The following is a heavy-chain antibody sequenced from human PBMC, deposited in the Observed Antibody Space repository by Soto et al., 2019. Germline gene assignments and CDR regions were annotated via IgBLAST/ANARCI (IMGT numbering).Heavy chain of an antibody. D-gene: IGHD3-3*01. CDR1: GFTFGSYS. Sequence: PGGSLRLSCAASGFTFGSYSMNWVRQAPGKGLEWVSYISSSSSTIYYADSVKGRFTISRDNAKNSLYLQMNSLRDEDTAVYYCARDRVYESLRFLEWLGQMDVWGQGTTVTVYS. CDR2: ISSSSSTI. V-gene: IGHV3-48*02. CDR3: ARDRVYESLRFLEWLGQMDV. J-gene: IGHJ6*02.